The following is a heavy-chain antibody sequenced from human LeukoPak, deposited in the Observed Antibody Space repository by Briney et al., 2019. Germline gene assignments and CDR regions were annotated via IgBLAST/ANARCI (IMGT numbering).Heavy chain of an antibody. CDR1: GFTFSTYG. CDR2: IRHDGSNK. D-gene: IGHD4-11*01. Sequence: GGSLRLSCAASGFTFSTYGMHWVRQAPGKGLEWVAFIRHDGSNKYYADSVKGRFTISRDNSKNTLYLQMNSLRAEDTAVYYCAKNAFVRDTVTTFAGNWGQGTLVTVSS. J-gene: IGHJ4*02. CDR3: AKNAFVRDTVTTFAGN. V-gene: IGHV3-30*02.